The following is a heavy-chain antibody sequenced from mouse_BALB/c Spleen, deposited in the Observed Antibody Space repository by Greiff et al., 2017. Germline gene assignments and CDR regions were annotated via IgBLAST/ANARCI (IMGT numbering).Heavy chain of an antibody. V-gene: IGHV5-4*02. J-gene: IGHJ4*01. CDR3: ARAPGLYYYAMDY. Sequence: EVMLVESGGGLAKPGGSLKLSCAASGFTFSDYYMYWVRQTPEKRLEWVATISDGGSYTYYPDSVKGRFTISRDNAKNNLYLQMSSLKSEDTAMYYCARAPGLYYYAMDYWGQGTSVTVSS. D-gene: IGHD6-5*01. CDR1: GFTFSDYY. CDR2: ISDGGSYT.